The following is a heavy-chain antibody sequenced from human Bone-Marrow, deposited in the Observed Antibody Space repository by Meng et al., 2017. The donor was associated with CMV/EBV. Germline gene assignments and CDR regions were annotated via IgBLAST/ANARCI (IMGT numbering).Heavy chain of an antibody. V-gene: IGHV3-21*01. Sequence: GESLKISCAASGFTFSSYSMNWVRQAPGKGLEWVSSISSSSYIYYADSVKGRFTISRDNAKNSLYLQMNSLRAEDTAVYYCARARTGWDLLMADWGQGTLVTVSS. CDR1: GFTFSSYS. D-gene: IGHD1-26*01. J-gene: IGHJ4*02. CDR2: ISSSSYI. CDR3: ARARTGWDLLMAD.